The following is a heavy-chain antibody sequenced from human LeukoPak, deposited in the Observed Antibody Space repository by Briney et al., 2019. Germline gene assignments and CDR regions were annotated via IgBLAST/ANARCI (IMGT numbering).Heavy chain of an antibody. CDR3: ARDLPYYYDSSGYGPGYFDL. Sequence: SVKVSCKASGGTFSSYAISWVRQAPGQGLEWMGRIIPILGIANYAQKFQGRVTITADKSTSTAYMELSSLRSEDTAVYYCARDLPYYYDSSGYGPGYFDLWGRGTLVTVSS. D-gene: IGHD3-22*01. CDR1: GGTFSSYA. V-gene: IGHV1-69*04. J-gene: IGHJ2*01. CDR2: IIPILGIA.